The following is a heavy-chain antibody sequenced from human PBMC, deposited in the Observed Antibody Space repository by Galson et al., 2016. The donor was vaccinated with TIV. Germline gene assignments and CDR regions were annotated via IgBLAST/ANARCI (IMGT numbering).Heavy chain of an antibody. D-gene: IGHD3-9*01. Sequence: ETLSLTCSVSGGSLYTYYWSWIRQPPGKGLEWIGCSYYNGTANYNPSLKSRVTISTDTSNNQFSLKLTSVTPADTAVYYCARGPLSNYDILTGYLGYYYSGMDVWGLGTKVIVSS. CDR1: GGSLYTYY. V-gene: IGHV4-59*01. CDR3: ARGPLSNYDILTGYLGYYYSGMDV. J-gene: IGHJ6*02. CDR2: SYYNGTA.